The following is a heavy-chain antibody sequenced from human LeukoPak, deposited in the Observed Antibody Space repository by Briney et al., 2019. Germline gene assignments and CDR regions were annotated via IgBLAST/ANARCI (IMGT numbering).Heavy chain of an antibody. V-gene: IGHV5-51*01. CDR3: ARFQYDSSGYLPHDAFDI. CDR1: GYSLTSYW. Sequence: GESLEISCKCFGYSLTSYWFGWVRHLPGHGLERMGIIFPGDSDTSYRPSFQGQVTISADKSVSTAYLQWSSLKASDTAMYYCARFQYDSSGYLPHDAFDIWGQGTMVTVSS. J-gene: IGHJ3*02. D-gene: IGHD3-22*01. CDR2: IFPGDSDT.